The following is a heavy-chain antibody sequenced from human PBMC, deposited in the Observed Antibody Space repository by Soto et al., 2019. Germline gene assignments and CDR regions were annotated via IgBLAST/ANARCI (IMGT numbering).Heavy chain of an antibody. CDR3: LRFYCSVSTLYPCWHFAI. Sequence: QVPLVQSGGEVKKPGASVKVSCQASGYTFSDYAISWVRQAPGQGLEWMGWISASTRNTDQAQNFQGRVIMTLDTSTTTVSFALKHLRSPDTRGYNCLRFYCSVSTLYPCWHFAIWGPGTL. D-gene: IGHD3-3*01. J-gene: IGHJ4*01. CDR2: ISASTRNT. CDR1: GYTFSDYA. V-gene: IGHV1-18*01.